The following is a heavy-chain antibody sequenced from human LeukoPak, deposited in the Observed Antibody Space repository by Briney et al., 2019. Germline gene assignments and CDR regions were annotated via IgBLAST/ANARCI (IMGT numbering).Heavy chain of an antibody. CDR1: GYSISSGYY. Sequence: PSETLSLTCTVSGYSISSGYYWGWIRQPPGKGLEWIGRIYHSGSTYYNPSLKSRVTLSVDTSKNQFSLKQSSVTAADTAVYYCARDHEYCSSTSCSDYWGQGTLVTVSS. CDR3: ARDHEYCSSTSCSDY. J-gene: IGHJ4*02. V-gene: IGHV4-38-2*02. CDR2: IYHSGST. D-gene: IGHD2-2*01.